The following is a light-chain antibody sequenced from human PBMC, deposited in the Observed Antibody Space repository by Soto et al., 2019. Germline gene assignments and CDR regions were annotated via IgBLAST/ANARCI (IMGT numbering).Light chain of an antibody. J-gene: IGLJ3*02. CDR1: SSDVGGYNY. Sequence: QSVLTQPPSASGSPGQSVAISCTGTSSDVGGYNYVSWYQQHPGKAPKLLIYEVVKRPSGVSNRFSGSKSGNTASLTISGLQADDEADYYCSSFTSSSTWVFGGGTKLTVL. CDR2: EVV. V-gene: IGLV2-14*01. CDR3: SSFTSSSTWV.